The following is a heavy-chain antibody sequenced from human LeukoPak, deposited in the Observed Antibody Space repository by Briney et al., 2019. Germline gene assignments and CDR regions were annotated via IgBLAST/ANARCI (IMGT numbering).Heavy chain of an antibody. Sequence: GGSLRLSCAASGFTFSSYWMHWVRQAPGKGLVWVSRINSDGSSTSYADSVKGRFTISRDNAKNTLYLQMNSLRAEDTAVYYCARVPYSSSWYSDYYYGMDVWGQGTTVTVSS. CDR1: GFTFSSYW. V-gene: IGHV3-74*01. D-gene: IGHD6-13*01. J-gene: IGHJ6*02. CDR3: ARVPYSSSWYSDYYYGMDV. CDR2: INSDGSST.